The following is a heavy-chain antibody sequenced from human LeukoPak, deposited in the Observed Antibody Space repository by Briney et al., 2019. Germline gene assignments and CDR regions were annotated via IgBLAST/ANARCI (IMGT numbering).Heavy chain of an antibody. V-gene: IGHV3-48*01. CDR3: ARDGPYCSSTSCLYFDY. Sequence: PGGSLRLSCAASGFTFSSYSMNWVRQAPGKGLDWVSYISSSSTIYYADSVKGRFTISRDNAKNSLYLQMNSLRAEDTAVYYCARDGPYCSSTSCLYFDYWGQGTLVTVSS. CDR2: ISSSSTI. D-gene: IGHD2-2*01. CDR1: GFTFSSYS. J-gene: IGHJ4*02.